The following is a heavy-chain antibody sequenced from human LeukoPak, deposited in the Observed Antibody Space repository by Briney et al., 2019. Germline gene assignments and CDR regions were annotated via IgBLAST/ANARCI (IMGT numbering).Heavy chain of an antibody. D-gene: IGHD2-15*01. V-gene: IGHV3-48*01. CDR1: GFTVRSNY. J-gene: IGHJ4*02. Sequence: GGSLRPSCAASGFTVRSNYMSWGRQTPGKGLELISYINDGSTTIYYADSVKGRFTISRDNAKNSLYLQMNSLRAEDTAVYYCARDKGGPDYWGQGTLVTVSS. CDR3: ARDKGGPDY. CDR2: INDGSTTI.